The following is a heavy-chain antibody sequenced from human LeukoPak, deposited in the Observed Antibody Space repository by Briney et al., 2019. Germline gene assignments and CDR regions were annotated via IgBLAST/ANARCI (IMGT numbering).Heavy chain of an antibody. V-gene: IGHV4-59*01. CDR1: GGSISPYY. J-gene: IGHJ3*02. CDR2: IYYSGST. CDR3: ARAHREWLLLNAFDI. D-gene: IGHD3-22*01. Sequence: SETLSLTCTVSGGSISPYYWSWIRQPPGKGLEYIGYIYYSGSTNYNPSLKSRVTISVDTSKNQFSLKLTSVAAADTAVYYCARAHREWLLLNAFDIWGQGTMVTVSS.